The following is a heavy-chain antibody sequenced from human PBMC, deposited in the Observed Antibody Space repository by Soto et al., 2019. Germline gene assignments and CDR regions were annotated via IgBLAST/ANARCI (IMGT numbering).Heavy chain of an antibody. D-gene: IGHD3-9*01. Sequence: QVQLVQSGAEVKKPGSSVKVSCKASGGTFSSYTISWVRQAPGQGLEWMGRIIPILGIANYAQKFQGRVTITADKSTSTAYMELSSLRSEDTAVYYCARDWPLPHYDILTGYAHNYYYYYMDVWGKGTTVTVSS. J-gene: IGHJ6*03. V-gene: IGHV1-69*08. CDR2: IIPILGIA. CDR3: ARDWPLPHYDILTGYAHNYYYYYMDV. CDR1: GGTFSSYT.